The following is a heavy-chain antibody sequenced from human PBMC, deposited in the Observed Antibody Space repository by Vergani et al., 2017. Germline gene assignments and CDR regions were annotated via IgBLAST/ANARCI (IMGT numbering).Heavy chain of an antibody. CDR3: ARDGPLRELYGDYANDAFDI. Sequence: QVQLQESGPGLVKPSQTLSLTCTVSGGSISSGGYYWSWIRQHPGKGLEWIGYIYYSGSTYYNPSLKSRVTISVDTSKNQFSLKLSSVTAADTAVYYCARDGPLRELYGDYANDAFDIWGQGTMVTVSS. J-gene: IGHJ3*02. CDR2: IYYSGST. D-gene: IGHD4-17*01. CDR1: GGSISSGGYY. V-gene: IGHV4-31*03.